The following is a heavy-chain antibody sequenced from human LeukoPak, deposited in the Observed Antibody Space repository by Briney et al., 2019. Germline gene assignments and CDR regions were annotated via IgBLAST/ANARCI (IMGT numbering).Heavy chain of an antibody. D-gene: IGHD6-19*01. J-gene: IGHJ4*02. CDR3: ARVGHTSGWDCDY. Sequence: ASVKVSCKASGYTFTGHYIHWVRQAPGQGLEWMGFINPSSGGTNYAQKFQGRVTMTRDTSITTAYMELRRVTSDDTAVYYCARVGHTSGWDCDYWGQGTLVTVSS. CDR1: GYTFTGHY. CDR2: INPSSGGT. V-gene: IGHV1-2*02.